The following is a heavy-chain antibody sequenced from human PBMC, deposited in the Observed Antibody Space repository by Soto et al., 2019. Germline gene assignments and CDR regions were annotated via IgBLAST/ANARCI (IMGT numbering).Heavy chain of an antibody. CDR2: IFYSGNI. Sequence: QLQLEESGPGLVKPSESLSLTCTASGDSISSSNSHWGWTRQPPGKGLEYIGMVYYGGAIFYSGNIYYNPSLKSRVTISVDASKNQFSLRLRSVTAAETGVYYCVRYDRINMKPYTPEGFHISGHETMVTVSS. CDR1: GDSISSSNSH. D-gene: IGHD3-3*02. V-gene: IGHV4-39*01. J-gene: IGHJ3*02. CDR3: VRYDRINMKPYTPEGFHI.